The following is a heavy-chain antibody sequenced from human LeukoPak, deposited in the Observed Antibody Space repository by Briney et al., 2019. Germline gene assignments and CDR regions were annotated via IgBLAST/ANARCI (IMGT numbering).Heavy chain of an antibody. J-gene: IGHJ6*02. CDR3: AREPYDISGYGMDV. Sequence: GGSLRLSCVASGITFSRHWMRWVRQAPGKGLEWVATIAYDGTNIFYADSVRGRFTIFRDNSKSALFLEMNSLRGEDTAVYYCAREPYDISGYGMDVWGQGTMVTVSS. D-gene: IGHD3-22*01. CDR1: GITFSRHW. V-gene: IGHV3-30-3*01. CDR2: IAYDGTNI.